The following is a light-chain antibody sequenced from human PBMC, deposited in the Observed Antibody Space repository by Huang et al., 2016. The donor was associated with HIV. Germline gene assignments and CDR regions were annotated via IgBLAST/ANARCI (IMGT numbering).Light chain of an antibody. Sequence: DIQMTQSPSSLSASVGDRVIMTCRAIQTITTYLNWYQQRPGKATKLLIYAAPSLQSGVPSRFSGSGSGTDFTLTISSLQPEDFATYYCQQSYSSLLSFGEGTKVAIK. J-gene: IGKJ4*01. CDR1: QTITTY. CDR3: QQSYSSLLS. V-gene: IGKV1-39*01. CDR2: AAP.